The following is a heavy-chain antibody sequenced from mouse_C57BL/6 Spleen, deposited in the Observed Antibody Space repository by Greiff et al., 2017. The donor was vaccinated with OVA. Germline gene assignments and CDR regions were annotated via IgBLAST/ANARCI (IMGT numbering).Heavy chain of an antibody. CDR3: AIFTTVVAHGGFAY. D-gene: IGHD1-1*01. Sequence: VKLQQPGAELVKPGASVKVSCKASGYTFTSYWMHWVKQRPGQGLEWIGRIHPSDSDTNYNQKFKGKATLTVDKSSSTAYMQLSSLTSEDSAVYYCAIFTTVVAHGGFAYWGQGTLVTVSA. J-gene: IGHJ3*01. V-gene: IGHV1-74*04. CDR1: GYTFTSYW. CDR2: IHPSDSDT.